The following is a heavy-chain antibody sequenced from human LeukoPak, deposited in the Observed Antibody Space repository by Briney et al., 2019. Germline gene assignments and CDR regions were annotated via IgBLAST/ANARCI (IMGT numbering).Heavy chain of an antibody. CDR3: ATGYSGYDFDY. CDR2: IYYSGST. D-gene: IGHD5-12*01. Sequence: APETLSLTCTVSGGSISSGDYYWSWIRQPPGKGLEWIGYIYYSGSTYYNPSLKSRVTISVDTSKNQFSLKLSSVTAADTAVYYCATGYSGYDFDYWGQGTLVTVSS. V-gene: IGHV4-30-4*01. J-gene: IGHJ4*02. CDR1: GGSISSGDYY.